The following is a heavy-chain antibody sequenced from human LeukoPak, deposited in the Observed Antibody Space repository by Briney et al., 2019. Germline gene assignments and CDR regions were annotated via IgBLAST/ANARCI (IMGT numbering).Heavy chain of an antibody. CDR2: ISYDGSNK. J-gene: IGHJ4*02. Sequence: GGSLRLSCAASGFTFSSYAMHWVRQAPGKGLEWVAVISYDGSNKYYADSVKGRFTISRDNSKNTLYLQMNSLRAEDTAVYYCASSTPRDYFDYWGQGTLVTVSS. V-gene: IGHV3-30-3*01. CDR3: ASSTPRDYFDY. CDR1: GFTFSSYA.